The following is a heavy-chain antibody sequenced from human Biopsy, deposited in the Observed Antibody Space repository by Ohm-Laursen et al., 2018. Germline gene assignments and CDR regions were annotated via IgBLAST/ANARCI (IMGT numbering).Heavy chain of an antibody. V-gene: IGHV4-59*01. D-gene: IGHD1-26*01. CDR3: ARVGAGAPSIDYFDY. J-gene: IGHJ4*02. CDR2: ISNRGST. Sequence: GTLSLTWAVSGGSISSDYWSWIRQSPGKGLEWIGYISNRGSTNYNPSLRGRVTISVDTSKNQFSLELSSVTAADTAVYYCARVGAGAPSIDYFDYWGQGALVTVSS. CDR1: GGSISSDY.